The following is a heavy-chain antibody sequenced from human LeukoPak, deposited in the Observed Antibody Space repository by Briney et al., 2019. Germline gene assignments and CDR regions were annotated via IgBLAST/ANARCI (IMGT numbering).Heavy chain of an antibody. V-gene: IGHV3-48*01. CDR1: GFTFGSYG. CDR2: ISSSRSIM. CDR3: ARHNQGSPDY. Sequence: PGGSLRLSCAASGFTFGSYGMDWVRQAPGKGLEWISYISSSRSIMYYADSVLGRFTVSRDNAENTLYLQMNSLRGDDTAVYYCARHNQGSPDYWGQGTLVAVSS. J-gene: IGHJ4*02.